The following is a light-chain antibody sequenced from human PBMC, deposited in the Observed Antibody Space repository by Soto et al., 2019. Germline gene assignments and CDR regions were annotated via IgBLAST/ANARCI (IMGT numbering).Light chain of an antibody. J-gene: IGKJ4*01. Sequence: AIQMTQSPSSLSASVGDSVSITCQASQGMSDDLGWYQQKPGKAPKLLIYAASSLERGVPSRFSGSGSGTDFTLTISSLQPEDFATYYCQQDYRYPLTFGGGTKVEIK. CDR3: QQDYRYPLT. V-gene: IGKV1-6*01. CDR1: QGMSDD. CDR2: AAS.